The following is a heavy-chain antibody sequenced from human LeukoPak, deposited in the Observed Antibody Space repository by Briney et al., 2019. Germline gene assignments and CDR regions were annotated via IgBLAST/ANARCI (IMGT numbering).Heavy chain of an antibody. D-gene: IGHD5-24*01. V-gene: IGHV4-34*01. CDR3: ARVGRRDGYKS. CDR2: INHSGST. J-gene: IGHJ5*02. Sequence: PSETLSLTCAVYGGSFSGYYWSWIRQPPGKGLEWIGEINHSGSTNYNPSLKSRVTISVDTSKNQFSLKLSSVTAADTAVYYCARVGRRDGYKSWGQGTLVTVSS. CDR1: GGSFSGYY.